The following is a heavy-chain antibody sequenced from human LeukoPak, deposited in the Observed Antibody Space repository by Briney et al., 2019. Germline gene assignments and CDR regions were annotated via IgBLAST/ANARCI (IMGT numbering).Heavy chain of an antibody. CDR1: GGSISSSSYY. J-gene: IGHJ4*02. CDR2: IYYSGST. CDR3: ARHDESGQWPPTFDY. V-gene: IGHV4-39*01. Sequence: SETLSLTCTVSGGSISSSSYYWGWIREPPGKGLEWIGSIYYSGSTYYNPSLKSRVTISVDTSKNQFSLKLSSVTAADTAVYYCARHDESGQWPPTFDYWGQGTLVTVSS. D-gene: IGHD6-19*01.